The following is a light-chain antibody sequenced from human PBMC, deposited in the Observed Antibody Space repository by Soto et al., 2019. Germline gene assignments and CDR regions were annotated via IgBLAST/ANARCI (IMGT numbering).Light chain of an antibody. V-gene: IGLV1-44*01. CDR2: SNN. Sequence: QSVLTQPPSASGTPGQRVTISCSGSSSNIGSNTVNWYQQLPGTAPKPLIYSNNQRPSGVPDRCSGSKSGTSASLAISGRQSEDEADYYCAAWDDSLNGVVFGGGTKLTVL. CDR3: AAWDDSLNGVV. J-gene: IGLJ2*01. CDR1: SSNIGSNT.